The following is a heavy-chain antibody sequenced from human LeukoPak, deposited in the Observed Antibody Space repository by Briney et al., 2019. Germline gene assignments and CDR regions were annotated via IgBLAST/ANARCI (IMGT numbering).Heavy chain of an antibody. J-gene: IGHJ6*03. Sequence: GGSLRLSCAASGFTFSSYSTNWVRQAPGKGLVWVSRINTDGSNTNYADSVKGRFTISRDNAKNTLYLEMSSLRAEDTAVYFCANGAFRLYYVDVWGKGTTVTVSS. D-gene: IGHD2/OR15-2a*01. CDR1: GFTFSSYS. V-gene: IGHV3-74*01. CDR2: INTDGSNT. CDR3: ANGAFRLYYVDV.